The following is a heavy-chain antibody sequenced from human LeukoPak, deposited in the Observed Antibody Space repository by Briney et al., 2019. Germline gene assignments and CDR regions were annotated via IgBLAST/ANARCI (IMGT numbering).Heavy chain of an antibody. CDR1: GGSISSTNYY. V-gene: IGHV4-39*07. Sequence: PSETLSLTCTVSGGSISSTNYYWGWIRQPPGKGLEWIGSIYYSGSTYYNPSLKSRLTISLDTSKNQFSLRLSSVAAADTAFYYCARRYNWNDRWDWGQGTLVTVSP. CDR2: IYYSGST. CDR3: ARRYNWNDRWD. D-gene: IGHD1-1*01. J-gene: IGHJ4*02.